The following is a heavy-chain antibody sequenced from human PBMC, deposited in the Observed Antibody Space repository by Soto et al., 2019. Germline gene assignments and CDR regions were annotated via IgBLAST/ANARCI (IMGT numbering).Heavy chain of an antibody. CDR2: IWYDGSSR. J-gene: IGHJ3*02. V-gene: IGHV3-33*01. CDR1: GFSFRTYG. Sequence: QVHLVESGGGVVQPGRSLRLSCAASGFSFRTYGMNWVRQAPGKGLEWVSIIWYDGSSRYYGDSVKGRFAVSRDNSKNTLYLEMKNLRAEDTAVYYCARDFDIATANRIDAFDIWGQGTMVTVSS. CDR3: ARDFDIATANRIDAFDI. D-gene: IGHD3-9*01.